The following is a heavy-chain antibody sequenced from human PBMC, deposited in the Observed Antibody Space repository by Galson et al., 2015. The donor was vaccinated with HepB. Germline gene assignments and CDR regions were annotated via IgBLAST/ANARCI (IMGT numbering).Heavy chain of an antibody. D-gene: IGHD2-2*01. CDR3: ASLVVVPAASAYFDY. Sequence: SLRLSCAASGFTFSSYAMSWVRQAPGKGLEWVSAISGSGGSTYYADSVKGRFTISRDNSKNTLYLQMNSLRAEDTAVYFCASLVVVPAASAYFDYWGQGTLVTVSS. V-gene: IGHV3-23*01. CDR1: GFTFSSYA. CDR2: ISGSGGST. J-gene: IGHJ4*02.